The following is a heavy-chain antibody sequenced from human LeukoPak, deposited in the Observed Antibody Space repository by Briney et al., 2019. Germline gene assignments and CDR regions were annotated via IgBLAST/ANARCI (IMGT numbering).Heavy chain of an antibody. D-gene: IGHD2-15*01. Sequence: GGSLRLSCAASGFTFSSYSMNWVRQAPGKGLEWVSSISSSSSYIYYADSVKGRFTFSRDNAKNSLYLQMNSLRAEDTAVYYCARARIYCSGGSCFDYYYYGMDVWGKGTTVTVSS. V-gene: IGHV3-21*01. CDR1: GFTFSSYS. CDR2: ISSSSSYI. J-gene: IGHJ6*04. CDR3: ARARIYCSGGSCFDYYYYGMDV.